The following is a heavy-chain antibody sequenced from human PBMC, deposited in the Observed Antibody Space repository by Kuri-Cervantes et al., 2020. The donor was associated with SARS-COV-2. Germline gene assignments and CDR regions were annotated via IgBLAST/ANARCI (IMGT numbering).Heavy chain of an antibody. CDR3: AKVYRGVHVRDAFDI. V-gene: IGHV1-69*05. CDR2: IIPIFGTA. D-gene: IGHD1-14*01. Sequence: SVKVSCKASGGTFSSYAISWVRQTPGQGLEWMGGIIPIFGTANYAQKFQGRVTITTDESTSTAYMELSSLRAEDTAVYYCAKVYRGVHVRDAFDIWGQGTMVTVSS. J-gene: IGHJ3*02. CDR1: GGTFSSYA.